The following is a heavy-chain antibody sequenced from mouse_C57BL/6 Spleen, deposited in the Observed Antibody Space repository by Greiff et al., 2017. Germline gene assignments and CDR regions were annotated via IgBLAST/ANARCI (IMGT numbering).Heavy chain of an antibody. CDR3: ARRGYDYDGLDY. J-gene: IGHJ2*01. D-gene: IGHD2-4*01. Sequence: QVQLQQSGPELVKPGASVKISCKASGYAFSSSWMNWVKQRPGKGLEWIGRIYPGDGDTNYNGKFKGKATLTADKSSSTAYMQLSSLTSEDSAVYFCARRGYDYDGLDYWGQGTTLTVSS. CDR2: IYPGDGDT. CDR1: GYAFSSSW. V-gene: IGHV1-82*01.